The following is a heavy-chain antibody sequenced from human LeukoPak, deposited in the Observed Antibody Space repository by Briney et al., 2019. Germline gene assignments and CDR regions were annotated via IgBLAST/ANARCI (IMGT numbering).Heavy chain of an antibody. CDR2: ISYDGSNK. D-gene: IGHD6-13*01. CDR1: GFTFSSYA. CDR3: ARERSSSSWCLDY. Sequence: PGRSLRLSCAASGFTFSSYAMHWVRQAPGKGLEWVAVISYDGSNKYYADSVKGRFTISRDNSKNTLYLQMNSLRAEDTAVYYCARERSSSSWCLDYWGQGTLVTVSS. V-gene: IGHV3-30*04. J-gene: IGHJ4*02.